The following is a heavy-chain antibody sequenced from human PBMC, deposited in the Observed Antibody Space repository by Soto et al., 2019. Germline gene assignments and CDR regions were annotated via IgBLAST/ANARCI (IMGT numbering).Heavy chain of an antibody. CDR1: GFIVSDTY. V-gene: IGHV3-66*01. J-gene: IGHJ3*02. CDR3: AREPRDCRGGSCSITGDAYDI. CDR2: ISNRGDT. Sequence: EVQLVESGGGLVQPGGSLRLSCTASGFIVSDTYVNWVRQAPGKGLEWVSVISNRGDTHYADSVRGRFSLSRDISDNTLHLQMNNLRVEDTAVYYCAREPRDCRGGSCSITGDAYDIWGQGIMVTVSS. D-gene: IGHD2-15*01.